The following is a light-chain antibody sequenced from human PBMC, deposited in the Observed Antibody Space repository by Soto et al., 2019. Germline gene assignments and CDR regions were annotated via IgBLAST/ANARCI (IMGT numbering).Light chain of an antibody. CDR3: QQYNSYLMYT. V-gene: IGKV1-5*01. Sequence: DIQMTQSPSTLSASVGDRVTITCRASQSISSWLAWYQQKPGKAPKLLIYDASSLESGVPSRFSGSGSGTEFTLTIISLQPDDFATYYCQQYNSYLMYTFGQGNKLEIK. CDR1: QSISSW. J-gene: IGKJ2*01. CDR2: DAS.